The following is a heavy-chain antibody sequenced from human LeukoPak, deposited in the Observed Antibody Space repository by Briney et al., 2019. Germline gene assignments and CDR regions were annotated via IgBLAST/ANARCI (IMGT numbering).Heavy chain of an antibody. CDR3: AREEGAYCSITSCYSGVDY. J-gene: IGHJ4*02. Sequence: GGSLRLSCAASGFTFSSYSMTWVRQAPGKGLEWVSSINSGSSHRIYADSVKGRFTISRDNAENSLYLQMNSLRAEDTAVYYCAREEGAYCSITSCYSGVDYWGQGTLVTVSS. CDR2: INSGSSHR. V-gene: IGHV3-21*01. D-gene: IGHD2-2*01. CDR1: GFTFSSYS.